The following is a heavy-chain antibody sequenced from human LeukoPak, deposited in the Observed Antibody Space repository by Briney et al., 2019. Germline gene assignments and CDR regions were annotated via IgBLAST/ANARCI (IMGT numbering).Heavy chain of an antibody. CDR3: AKVRSGWSPFDY. Sequence: GGSLRLSCAASGFTVSSNYMSWVRQAPGKGLEWVSVIYSGGSTYYADSVKGRFTISRDNSKNTLYLQMTSLKAEDTAVYYCAKVRSGWSPFDYWGRGTLVTVSS. CDR2: IYSGGST. D-gene: IGHD6-19*01. CDR1: GFTVSSNY. J-gene: IGHJ4*02. V-gene: IGHV3-53*01.